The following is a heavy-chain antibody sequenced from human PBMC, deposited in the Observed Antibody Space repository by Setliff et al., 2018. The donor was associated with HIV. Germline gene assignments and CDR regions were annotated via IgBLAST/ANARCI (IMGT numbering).Heavy chain of an antibody. V-gene: IGHV3-33*08. CDR3: ARDAASEILTYYFGFGYFDY. D-gene: IGHD3-3*01. CDR2: IWSDGSKI. CDR1: GFTFNSAW. J-gene: IGHJ4*02. Sequence: SLRLSCAASGFTFNSAWMNWVRQAPGKGLEWVAFIWSDGSKIFYADSVRDRFVISRDNSKNTLYLQMTGLRPEDTAVYYCARDAASEILTYYFGFGYFDYWGQGSLVTVSS.